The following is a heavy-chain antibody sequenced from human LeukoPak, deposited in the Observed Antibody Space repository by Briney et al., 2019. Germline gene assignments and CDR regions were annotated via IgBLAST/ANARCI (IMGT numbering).Heavy chain of an antibody. V-gene: IGHV3-49*04. Sequence: GGSLRLSCSTSGFNFGDFPMAWVRQAPGKGLEWVGYIRAKAYGGTAEHGPSVKGRFFVSRDDAKGVAYLQMNSLKSEDTAVYYCTRGSGRFEYWGQGTLVSVSS. CDR3: TRGSGRFEY. CDR2: IRAKAYGGTA. CDR1: GFNFGDFP. J-gene: IGHJ4*02. D-gene: IGHD1-26*01.